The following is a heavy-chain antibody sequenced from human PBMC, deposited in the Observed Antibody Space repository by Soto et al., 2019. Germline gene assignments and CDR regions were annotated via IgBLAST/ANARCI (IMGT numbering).Heavy chain of an antibody. D-gene: IGHD4-17*01. CDR3: ARYSLGVAVTTFFDY. CDR1: GGSISSYY. J-gene: IGHJ4*02. CDR2: IYYSGST. V-gene: IGHV4-59*01. Sequence: QVQLQESGPGLVKPSETLSLTCTVSGGSISSYYWSWIRQPPGKGLEWIGYIYYSGSTNYNPSLKSRVTISVDTSKNQFSLKLSSVTAADTAVYYCARYSLGVAVTTFFDYWGQGTLVTVSS.